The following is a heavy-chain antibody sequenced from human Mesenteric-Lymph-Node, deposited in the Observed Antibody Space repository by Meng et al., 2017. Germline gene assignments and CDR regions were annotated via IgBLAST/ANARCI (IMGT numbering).Heavy chain of an antibody. D-gene: IGHD7-27*01. CDR2: MNSDASSP. J-gene: IGHJ4*02. CDR3: VRTRGSNWGLDQ. V-gene: IGHV3-74*01. CDR1: GFTVSPYW. Sequence: GESLKISCAASGFTVSPYWMHWVRQVPGKGLLWVSRMNSDASSPRYADSVRGRFTISGDYATNTLFLQMNSLSAEDTALYYCVRTRGSNWGLDQWGQGALVTVSS.